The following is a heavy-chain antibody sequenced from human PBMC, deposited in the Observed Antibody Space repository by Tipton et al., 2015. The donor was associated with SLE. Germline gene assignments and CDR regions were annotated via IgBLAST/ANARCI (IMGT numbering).Heavy chain of an antibody. V-gene: IGHV4-59*01. J-gene: IGHJ4*02. D-gene: IGHD3-10*01. Sequence: GLVKPSETLSLTCTVSGGSISTYYWTWIRQPPGKGLEWIGYIYNSGSTDYKPSLRSPVTISIDTSKKQISLKVTSVTAADTAVYYCGRTGIQGVIDYWGQGTLVTVSS. CDR3: GRTGIQGVIDY. CDR1: GGSISTYY. CDR2: IYNSGST.